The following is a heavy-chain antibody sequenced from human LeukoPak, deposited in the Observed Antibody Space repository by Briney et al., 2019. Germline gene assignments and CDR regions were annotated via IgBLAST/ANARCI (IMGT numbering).Heavy chain of an antibody. CDR3: ARALGYSYGYAVDY. CDR2: ISSSSGTI. D-gene: IGHD5-18*01. CDR1: GLTFSNNA. J-gene: IGHJ4*02. Sequence: GGSLRLSCAASGLTFSNNAMNWVRQTPGKGLEWLSYISSSSGTIYYADSVKGRFTISGDNAKNSLYLQMNSLRAEDTAVYYCARALGYSYGYAVDYWGQGTLVTVSS. V-gene: IGHV3-48*01.